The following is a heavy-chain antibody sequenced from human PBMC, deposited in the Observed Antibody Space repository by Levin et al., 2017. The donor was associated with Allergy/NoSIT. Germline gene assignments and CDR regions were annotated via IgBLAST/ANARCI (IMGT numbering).Heavy chain of an antibody. CDR2: ISTSGNI. J-gene: IGHJ4*02. Sequence: SQTLSLTCTVSGGSISSGSNYWSWIRQPAAKGLEWIGRISTSGNIDYNSSFKSRVTISRDTSKNHFSLRLSSVTAADTAVYYCARERGVTTVDYWGQGTLVTVSS. V-gene: IGHV4-61*02. CDR3: ARERGVTTVDY. CDR1: GGSISSGSNY. D-gene: IGHD4-17*01.